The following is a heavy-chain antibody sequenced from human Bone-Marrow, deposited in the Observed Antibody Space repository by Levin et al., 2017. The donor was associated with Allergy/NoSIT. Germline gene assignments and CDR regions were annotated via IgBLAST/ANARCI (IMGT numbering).Heavy chain of an antibody. CDR3: ARVGKIVVVISHYFDY. CDR2: ISSSGSTI. CDR1: GFTFSDYY. D-gene: IGHD3-22*01. V-gene: IGHV3-11*01. Sequence: GGSLRLSCAASGFTFSDYYMSWIRQAPGKGLEWVSYISSSGSTIYYADSVKGRFTISRDNAKNSLYLQMNSLRAEDTAVYYCARVGKIVVVISHYFDYWGQGTLVTVSS. J-gene: IGHJ4*02.